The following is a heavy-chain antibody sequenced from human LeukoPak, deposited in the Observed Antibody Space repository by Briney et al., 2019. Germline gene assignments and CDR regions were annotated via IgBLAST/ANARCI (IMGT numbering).Heavy chain of an antibody. J-gene: IGHJ4*02. V-gene: IGHV3-30*09. Sequence: PGRSLRLSCAASGFTLSSYAMHWVRQAPGMGLEWVAAISYDGTTTYYADSVKGRFAISRDNSKSTLSLQMNSPKADDTAVYYCARGGQIAVVPAATIEYWGQGTVVTVSS. D-gene: IGHD2-2*01. CDR2: ISYDGTTT. CDR3: ARGGQIAVVPAATIEY. CDR1: GFTLSSYA.